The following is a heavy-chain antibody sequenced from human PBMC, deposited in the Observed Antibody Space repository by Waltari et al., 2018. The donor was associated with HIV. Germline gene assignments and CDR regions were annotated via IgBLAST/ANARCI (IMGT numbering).Heavy chain of an antibody. V-gene: IGHV3-11*01. D-gene: IGHD6-19*01. Sequence: QVQLVESGGGLVNPGGSLRLSCATSGFTFSDYYMKWIRQAPGKGLEWVSYIRSDTDTIYYADSVKGRFTISRDNAKNSLYLQMNRLSVEDTAVYYCARLKYSSGFFDYWGQGALVTVSS. CDR2: IRSDTDTI. CDR1: GFTFSDYY. J-gene: IGHJ4*02. CDR3: ARLKYSSGFFDY.